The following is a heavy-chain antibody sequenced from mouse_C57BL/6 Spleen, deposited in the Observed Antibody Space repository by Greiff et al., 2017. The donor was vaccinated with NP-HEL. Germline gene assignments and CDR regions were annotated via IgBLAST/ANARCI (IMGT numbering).Heavy chain of an antibody. J-gene: IGHJ2*01. V-gene: IGHV1-26*01. Sequence: VQLQQSGPELVKPGASVKISCKASGYTFTDYYMNWVKQSHGKSLEWIGDINPNNGGTSYNQKFKGKATLTVDKSSSTAYMELRSLTSEDSAVYYCARRDYYYGSKEGYWGQGTTLTVSS. CDR3: ARRDYYYGSKEGY. CDR2: INPNNGGT. D-gene: IGHD1-1*01. CDR1: GYTFTDYY.